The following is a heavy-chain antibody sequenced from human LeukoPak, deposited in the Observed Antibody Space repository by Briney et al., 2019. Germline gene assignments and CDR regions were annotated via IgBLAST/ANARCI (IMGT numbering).Heavy chain of an antibody. V-gene: IGHV3-33*01. CDR3: ARDAPVGATLNSAFDI. CDR1: GFTFSASG. CDR2: IWSDGTNK. D-gene: IGHD1-26*01. J-gene: IGHJ3*02. Sequence: GGSLRLSCAASGFTFSASGMHWVRQSPGKGLEWVAVIWSDGTNKYYADSVKGRFAISRDNSKNTLYLQMNSLRAEDTAVYYCARDAPVGATLNSAFDIWGQGTMVTVSS.